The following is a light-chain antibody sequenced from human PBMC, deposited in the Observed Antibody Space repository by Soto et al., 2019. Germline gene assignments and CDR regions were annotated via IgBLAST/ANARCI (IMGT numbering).Light chain of an antibody. CDR2: DAS. Sequence: DIQMTQSPSTLSASIGDRVTITCRASQGITTFLAWYQQKPGKAPQILIYDASKLEPGVPSRLSGGGSGTEFTLTISSLQPDDSATSYCQQYSTYPLTLGGGTKVDIK. CDR3: QQYSTYPLT. J-gene: IGKJ4*01. V-gene: IGKV1-5*01. CDR1: QGITTF.